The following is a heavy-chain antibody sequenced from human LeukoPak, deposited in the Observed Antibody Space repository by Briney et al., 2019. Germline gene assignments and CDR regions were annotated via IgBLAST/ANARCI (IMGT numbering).Heavy chain of an antibody. V-gene: IGHV4-34*01. CDR3: AREAQYCSGGSCYGGYFQH. CDR1: GGSFSGYY. J-gene: IGHJ1*01. Sequence: PSETLSLTCAVYGGSFSGYYWSWIRQPPGKGLEWIGEVNHSEATDSTPSFKSRVTISVDTSKTQFSLKLGSVTAADTAVYYCAREAQYCSGGSCYGGYFQHWGQGTLVTVSS. CDR2: VNHSEAT. D-gene: IGHD2-15*01.